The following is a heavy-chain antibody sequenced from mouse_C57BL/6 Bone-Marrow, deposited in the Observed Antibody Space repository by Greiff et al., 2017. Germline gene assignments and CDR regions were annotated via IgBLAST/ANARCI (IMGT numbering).Heavy chain of an antibody. Sequence: QVQLKESGAELVRPGASVKLSCKASGYTFTDYYINWVKQRPGQGLEWIARIYPGSGNTYYNEKFKGKATLTAEKSSSTAYMQLSSLTSEDSAVYFCARGYPDYWGQGTTLTVSS. CDR3: ARGYPDY. J-gene: IGHJ2*01. D-gene: IGHD2-2*01. CDR2: IYPGSGNT. CDR1: GYTFTDYY. V-gene: IGHV1-76*01.